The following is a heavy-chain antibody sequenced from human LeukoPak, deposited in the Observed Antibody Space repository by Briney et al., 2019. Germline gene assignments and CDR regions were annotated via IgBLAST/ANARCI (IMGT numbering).Heavy chain of an antibody. CDR2: ISGSGGST. D-gene: IGHD5-18*01. CDR3: ASGGYSYRGYYFDY. Sequence: SGGSLRLSCAASGFTFSSYAMSWVRQAPGKGLEWVSAISGSGGSTYYADSVKGRFTISRDNSKNTLYLQMNSLRDEDTAVYYCASGGYSYRGYYFDYWGQGTLVTVSS. V-gene: IGHV3-23*01. CDR1: GFTFSSYA. J-gene: IGHJ4*02.